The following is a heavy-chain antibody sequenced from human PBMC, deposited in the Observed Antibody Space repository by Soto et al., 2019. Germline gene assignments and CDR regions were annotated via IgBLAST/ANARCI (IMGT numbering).Heavy chain of an antibody. CDR3: VGQRERFGYFDHAIYGLDV. CDR1: GFVFTNYN. V-gene: IGHV3-21*02. Sequence: EAQVVESGGGLVKPGESLRLSCAASGFVFTNYNMNWVRQAPGTGLAWVSSINSDSSYIYDAASVRGRFTITRANATKTLFLHMSRLRAEHTAVYYCVGQRERFGYFDHAIYGLDVWGQGNRVTVPS. CDR2: INSDSSYI. J-gene: IGHJ6*01. D-gene: IGHD3-10*01.